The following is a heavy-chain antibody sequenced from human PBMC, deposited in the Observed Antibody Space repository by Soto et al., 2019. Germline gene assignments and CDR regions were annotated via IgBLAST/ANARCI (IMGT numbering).Heavy chain of an antibody. CDR3: ARVSGIYYSGMDV. J-gene: IGHJ6*02. V-gene: IGHV4-34*01. Sequence: PSXTLSLTCAVYGGSFSGYYWSWIRQPPGKGLEWIGEINHSGSTNYNPSLKSRVTISVDTSKNQFSLKLSSVTAADTAVYYCARVSGIYYSGMDVCGQGTTVTXSS. D-gene: IGHD3-10*01. CDR2: INHSGST. CDR1: GGSFSGYY.